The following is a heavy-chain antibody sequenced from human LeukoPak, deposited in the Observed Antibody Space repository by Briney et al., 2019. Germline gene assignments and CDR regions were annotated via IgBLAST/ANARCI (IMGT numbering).Heavy chain of an antibody. CDR2: IYYSGST. D-gene: IGHD3-22*01. V-gene: IGHV4-34*01. Sequence: SETLSLTCAVYGGSFSGYYWSWIRQPPGKGLEWIGSIYYSGSTYYNPSLKSRVTISVDTSKNQFSLKLSSVTAADTAVYYCARQTDYYDSSGYYYENAFDIWGQGTMVTVSS. CDR1: GGSFSGYY. J-gene: IGHJ3*02. CDR3: ARQTDYYDSSGYYYENAFDI.